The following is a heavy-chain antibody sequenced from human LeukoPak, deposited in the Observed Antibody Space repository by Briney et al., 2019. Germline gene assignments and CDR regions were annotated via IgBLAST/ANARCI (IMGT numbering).Heavy chain of an antibody. CDR1: GFTFSIYA. CDR2: ITSISSAS. D-gene: IGHD3-22*01. V-gene: IGHV3-23*01. Sequence: GGSLRLSCAASGFTFSIYAMSWVRQAPGKGLEWVSSITSISSASFYADSVKGRFTISRDNSKNTLYLQMNSLRAEDTAVYYCAKGSDSSGLYPFDYWGQGTLVTVSS. CDR3: AKGSDSSGLYPFDY. J-gene: IGHJ4*02.